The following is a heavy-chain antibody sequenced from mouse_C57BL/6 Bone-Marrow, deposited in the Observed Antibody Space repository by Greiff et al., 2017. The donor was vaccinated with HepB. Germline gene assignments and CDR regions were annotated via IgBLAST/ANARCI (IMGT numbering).Heavy chain of an antibody. J-gene: IGHJ4*01. CDR1: GFTFSDYY. CDR3: ARRGVRPYYYAMDY. V-gene: IGHV5-12*01. CDR2: ISNGGGST. Sequence: EVMLVESGGGLVQPGGSLKLSCAASGFTFSDYYMYWVRQTPEKRLEWVAYISNGGGSTYYPDTVKGRFTISRDNAKNTRYLQMSRLKSEDTAMYYCARRGVRPYYYAMDYWGQGTSVTVSS.